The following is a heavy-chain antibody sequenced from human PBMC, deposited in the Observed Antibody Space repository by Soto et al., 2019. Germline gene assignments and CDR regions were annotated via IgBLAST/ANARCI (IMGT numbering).Heavy chain of an antibody. Sequence: ASVKVSCKASGYTFTGYYMHWVRQAPGQGLEWMGWINPNSGGTNYAQKFQGWVTMTRDTSISTAYMELSRLRSDDTAVYYCARAVDPEILRSNWYFDLWGRGTLVTVSS. D-gene: IGHD3-9*01. V-gene: IGHV1-2*04. CDR2: INPNSGGT. CDR1: GYTFTGYY. J-gene: IGHJ2*01. CDR3: ARAVDPEILRSNWYFDL.